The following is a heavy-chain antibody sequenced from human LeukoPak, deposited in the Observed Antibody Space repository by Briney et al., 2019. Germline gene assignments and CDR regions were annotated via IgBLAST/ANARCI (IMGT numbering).Heavy chain of an antibody. J-gene: IGHJ4*02. CDR2: INPITSST. CDR1: GYTFTSYY. CDR3: ARGATIWFGESRLDF. D-gene: IGHD3-10*01. Sequence: GASVKVSCKASGYTFTSYYMHWVRQAPGQGLEWMGIINPITSSTSYAQKFQSRITMTRDTSTSTVYMELSSLTSEDTAVYYCARGATIWFGESRLDFWGQGTLVTVSS. V-gene: IGHV1-46*01.